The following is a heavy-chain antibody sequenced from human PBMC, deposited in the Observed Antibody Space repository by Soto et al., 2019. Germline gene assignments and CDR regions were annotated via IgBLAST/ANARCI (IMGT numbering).Heavy chain of an antibody. D-gene: IGHD6-13*01. CDR2: IWYDGSNK. CDR3: ARVKEEQQLVPLDY. V-gene: IGHV3-33*01. Sequence: GGSLRLSCAASGFTFSSYGMHWVRQAPGKGLEWVAVIWYDGSNKYYADSVKGRFTISSDNSKNTLYLQMNSLRAEDTAVYYCARVKEEQQLVPLDYWGQGTLVTVSS. J-gene: IGHJ4*02. CDR1: GFTFSSYG.